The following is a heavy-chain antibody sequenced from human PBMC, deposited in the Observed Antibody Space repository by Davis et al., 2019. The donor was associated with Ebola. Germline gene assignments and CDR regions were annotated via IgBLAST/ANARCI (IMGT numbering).Heavy chain of an antibody. CDR1: GYTFTNYG. Sequence: ASVKVSCKASGYTFTNYGITWLRQAPGQGPEWMGWINPHNGNTNYAQNVQGRVTMTTDTSTNTAYMEVGSLRSDDTAVYYCARDPSSGWLYGMDVWGQGTTVTVSS. D-gene: IGHD6-19*01. CDR2: INPHNGNT. J-gene: IGHJ6*02. CDR3: ARDPSSGWLYGMDV. V-gene: IGHV1-18*04.